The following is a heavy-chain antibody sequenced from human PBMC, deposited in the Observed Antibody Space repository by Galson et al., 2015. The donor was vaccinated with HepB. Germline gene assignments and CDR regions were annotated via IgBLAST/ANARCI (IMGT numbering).Heavy chain of an antibody. CDR3: VRLSRPV. J-gene: IGHJ6*02. Sequence: SLRLSCAASGFTISNYWMHWVRQAPGKGLVWVSRISSDGSSTGYADSVKGRFTISRDNAKNTLHLQMNSLRADDTAVYYCVRLSRPVGGHGTTATVSS. V-gene: IGHV3-74*01. CDR1: GFTISNYW. CDR2: ISSDGSST.